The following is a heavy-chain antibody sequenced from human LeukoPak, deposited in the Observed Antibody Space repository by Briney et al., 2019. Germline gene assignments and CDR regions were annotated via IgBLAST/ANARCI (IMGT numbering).Heavy chain of an antibody. CDR1: GFTFSSYS. D-gene: IGHD2-15*01. V-gene: IGHV3-21*01. Sequence: GGSLRLACAASGFTFSSYSMNWVRQAPGKGLEWVSSISSSSSYIYYADSVKGRFTISRDNAKNSLYLQMNSLRAEDTAVYYCARGYCSGGSCYVAFDYWGQGTLVTASS. CDR3: ARGYCSGGSCYVAFDY. CDR2: ISSSSSYI. J-gene: IGHJ4*02.